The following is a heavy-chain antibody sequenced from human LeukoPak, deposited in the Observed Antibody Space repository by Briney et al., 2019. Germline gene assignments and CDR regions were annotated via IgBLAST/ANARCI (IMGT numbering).Heavy chain of an antibody. D-gene: IGHD3-16*02. CDR1: GFTFSSYG. CDR2: TSYDGSNK. J-gene: IGHJ5*02. CDR3: AKPVMITFGGVIAHNWFDP. Sequence: PGGSLRLSCAASGFTFSSYGMHWVRQAPGKGLEWVAVTSYDGSNKYYADSVKGRFTISRDNSKNTLYLQMNSLRAEDTAVYYCAKPVMITFGGVIAHNWFDPWGQGTLVTVSS. V-gene: IGHV3-30*18.